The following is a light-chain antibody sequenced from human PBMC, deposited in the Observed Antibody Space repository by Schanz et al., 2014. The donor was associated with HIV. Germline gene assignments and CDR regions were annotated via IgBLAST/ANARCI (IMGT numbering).Light chain of an antibody. V-gene: IGLV2-23*01. CDR2: EDS. CDR1: STDVGTYNL. J-gene: IGLJ1*01. Sequence: QSALTQPASVSGSPGQSITISCTGTSTDVGTYNLVSWYQQHPGTAPKVIIYEDSKRSSGISHRFSGSKSGNTASLTIVGLQPEDEADYYCCSYAGSSTYVFGTGTKLTVL. CDR3: CSYAGSSTYV.